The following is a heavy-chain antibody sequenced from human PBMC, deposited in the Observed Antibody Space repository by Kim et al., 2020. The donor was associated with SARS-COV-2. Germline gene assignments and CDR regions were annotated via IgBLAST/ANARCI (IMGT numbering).Heavy chain of an antibody. Sequence: ASVKVSCKASGYTFSSYVMHWVRQAPGQSLEWMGWINGVNGNTIYSQKFQGRVTITRDTSASTAYMELSSLRFEDTAVYYCARDWVKMGTPFDYWGQGTLVTVSS. D-gene: IGHD7-27*01. CDR1: GYTFSSYV. V-gene: IGHV1-3*01. CDR2: INGVNGNT. J-gene: IGHJ4*02. CDR3: ARDWVKMGTPFDY.